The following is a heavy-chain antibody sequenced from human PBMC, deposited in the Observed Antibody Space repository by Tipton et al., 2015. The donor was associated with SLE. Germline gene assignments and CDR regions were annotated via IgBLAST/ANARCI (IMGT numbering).Heavy chain of an antibody. CDR2: ISAYNGNT. CDR1: GYSFTSYW. D-gene: IGHD7-27*01. J-gene: IGHJ2*01. CDR3: ARAQLGINWYFDL. V-gene: IGHV1-18*04. Sequence: QSGAEVKKPGESLKISCKGSGYSFTSYWIGWVRQAPGQGLEWMGWISAYNGNTNYAQKLQGRVTMTTDTSTSTAYMELRSLRSDDTAVYYCARAQLGINWYFDLWGRGTLVTVSS.